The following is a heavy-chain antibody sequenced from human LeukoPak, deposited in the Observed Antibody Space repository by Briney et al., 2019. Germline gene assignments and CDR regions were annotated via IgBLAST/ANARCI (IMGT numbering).Heavy chain of an antibody. Sequence: SETLFLTCTVSGGPISSYYWGWIRQPPGKGLEWIGSIYYSGSTYYNPSLKSRVTISVDTSKNQFSLKLSSVTAADTAVYYCARLIPGIADYWGQGTLVTVSS. CDR1: GGPISSYY. CDR2: IYYSGST. CDR3: ARLIPGIADY. D-gene: IGHD6-13*01. V-gene: IGHV4-39*01. J-gene: IGHJ4*02.